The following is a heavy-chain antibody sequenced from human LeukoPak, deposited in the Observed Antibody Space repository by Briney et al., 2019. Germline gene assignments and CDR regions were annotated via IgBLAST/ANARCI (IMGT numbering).Heavy chain of an antibody. CDR3: ARVSGSGLYFKSFDP. CDR1: GGDISSSNW. J-gene: IGHJ5*01. V-gene: IGHV4-4*02. Sequence: PSETLSLTCSVSGGDISSSNWWTWVRQPPQKGLEWIGEVYHSGSTNYNPSLKNRIYMSVDKSQNRFSLRLTSVTAADTAVYFCARVSGSGLYFKSFDPWGQGTLVIVSS. CDR2: VYHSGST. D-gene: IGHD3-10*01.